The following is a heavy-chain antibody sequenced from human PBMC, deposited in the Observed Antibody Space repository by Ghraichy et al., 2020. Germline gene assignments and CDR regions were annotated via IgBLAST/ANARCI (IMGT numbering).Heavy chain of an antibody. Sequence: GGSLRLSCAASGFTFSSYSMNWVRQAPGKGLEWVSSISTDSYYTYYADSVRGRFTISRDNAKNSLYLQVNSLRADDTAVYYCARDRRITGTSGIYYYFYGTDVWAQGTTVTVSS. J-gene: IGHJ6*01. D-gene: IGHD1-7*01. CDR1: GFTFSSYS. CDR2: ISTDSYYT. CDR3: ARDRRITGTSGIYYYFYGTDV. V-gene: IGHV3-21*01.